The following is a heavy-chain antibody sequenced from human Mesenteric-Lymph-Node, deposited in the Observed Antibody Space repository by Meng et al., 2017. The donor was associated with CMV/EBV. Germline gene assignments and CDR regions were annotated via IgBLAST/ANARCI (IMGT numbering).Heavy chain of an antibody. J-gene: IGHJ6*02. CDR1: GYIVANYW. CDR3: ATSFDIYGVDV. D-gene: IGHD3-9*01. CDR2: IYPGDSDT. Sequence: AESLKISCKTAGYIVANYWIGWVRQMRGKGLEWMGSIYPGDSDTRYSPSFQGQVTISADKSTRTAYLQWRSLKASDTAMYYCATSFDIYGVDVWGQGTTVTVSS. V-gene: IGHV5-51*01.